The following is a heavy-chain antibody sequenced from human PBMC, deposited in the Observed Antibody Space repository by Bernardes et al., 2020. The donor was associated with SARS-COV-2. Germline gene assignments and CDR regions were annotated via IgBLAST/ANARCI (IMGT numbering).Heavy chain of an antibody. D-gene: IGHD1-26*01. J-gene: IGHJ4*02. CDR1: GGSITSDTYY. CDR2: INAGGGT. CDR3: AGDKWEQAASFRRVGFDY. Sequence: SETLSLTCTVSGGSITSDTYYWSWIRQLAGKGLQWIGRINAGGGTSHSPSLQSRVTISIDTSKHQFSLRLSSVTAADTAVYYCAGDKWEQAASFRRVGFDYWGQGTLVTVSS. V-gene: IGHV4-61*02.